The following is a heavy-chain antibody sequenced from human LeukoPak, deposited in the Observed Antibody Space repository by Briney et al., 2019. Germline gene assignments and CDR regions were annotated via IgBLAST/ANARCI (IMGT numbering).Heavy chain of an antibody. Sequence: AGSLRLSCAASGFTFSDYYMSWIRQAPGKGLEWVSYISSSGSTIYCADSVKGRFTISRDNAKNSLYLQMNSLRAEDTAVYYCARDRPGGSYLDFDPWGQGTLVTVSS. D-gene: IGHD1-26*01. CDR3: ARDRPGGSYLDFDP. V-gene: IGHV3-11*04. J-gene: IGHJ5*02. CDR2: ISSSGSTI. CDR1: GFTFSDYY.